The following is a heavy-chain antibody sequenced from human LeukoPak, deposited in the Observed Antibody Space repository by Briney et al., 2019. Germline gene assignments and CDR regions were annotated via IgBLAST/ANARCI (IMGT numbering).Heavy chain of an antibody. J-gene: IGHJ6*02. CDR3: ARDPILLWFGELLAGMDV. CDR2: INPNSGGT. CDR1: GYTFTGYY. V-gene: IGHV1-2*02. Sequence: GASVKVSCKASGYTFTGYYMHWVRQAPGQGLGWMGWINPNSGGTNYAQKFQGRFTMTRDTSISTAYMELSRLRSDDTAVYYCARDPILLWFGELLAGMDVWGQGTTVTVSS. D-gene: IGHD3-10*01.